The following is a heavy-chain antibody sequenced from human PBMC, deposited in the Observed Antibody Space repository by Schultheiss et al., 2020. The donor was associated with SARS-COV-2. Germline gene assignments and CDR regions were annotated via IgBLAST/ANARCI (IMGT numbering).Heavy chain of an antibody. V-gene: IGHV3-23*01. D-gene: IGHD1-26*01. J-gene: IGHJ6*02. CDR2: VGSDGDT. CDR3: TKGGSQSESEEYYYYYGMDV. Sequence: GGSLRLSCAASGFSFAGTAMSWVRQAPGRGLEWVSGVGSDGDTHHADSVKGRFTISRDNSKNTLFLQMHSLRTDDTAVYYCTKGGSQSESEEYYYYYGMDVWGQGTTVTVSS. CDR1: GFSFAGTA.